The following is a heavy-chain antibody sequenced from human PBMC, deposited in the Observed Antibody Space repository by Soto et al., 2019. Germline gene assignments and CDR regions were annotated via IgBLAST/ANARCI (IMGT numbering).Heavy chain of an antibody. D-gene: IGHD5-12*01. CDR2: LTGGGDTT. CDR3: AKDSPTAGYTGSVQFPY. V-gene: IGHV3-23*01. CDR1: GLTFSTYA. J-gene: IGHJ4*02. Sequence: GGSLRLSCAASGLTFSTYAMTWVRQAPGKGLEWVSALTGGGDTTYYSDSVKGRFTISRDNSKNTLYLQMNGLRAEDTAVYYGAKDSPTAGYTGSVQFPYGGQGPLVTVSS.